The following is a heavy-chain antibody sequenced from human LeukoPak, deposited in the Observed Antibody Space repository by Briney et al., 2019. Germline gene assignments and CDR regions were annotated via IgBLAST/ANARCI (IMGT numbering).Heavy chain of an antibody. CDR1: GFTFSSYA. D-gene: IGHD3-22*01. Sequence: GGSLRLSCAASGFTFSSYAMSWVRQAPGKGLEWVGRIRSKANSYATAYAASVKGRFTISRDDSKNTAYLQMNSLKTEDTAVYYCTGYYYDSSGLFDYWGQGTLVTVSS. CDR2: IRSKANSYAT. J-gene: IGHJ4*02. CDR3: TGYYYDSSGLFDY. V-gene: IGHV3-73*01.